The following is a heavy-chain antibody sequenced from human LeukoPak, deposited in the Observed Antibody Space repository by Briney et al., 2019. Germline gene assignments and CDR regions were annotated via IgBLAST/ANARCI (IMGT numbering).Heavy chain of an antibody. D-gene: IGHD3-16*02. CDR1: GYSISSGYY. J-gene: IGHJ4*02. CDR3: ASRLDYVWGSYLDY. CDR2: IYHSGST. Sequence: PSETLSLTCTVSGYSISSGYYWGWIRQPPGKGLEWIGNIYHSGSTYYNPSLKSRVTISVDKSKNQFSLKLSSVTAADTAVYYCASRLDYVWGSYLDYWGQGTLVTVSS. V-gene: IGHV4-38-2*02.